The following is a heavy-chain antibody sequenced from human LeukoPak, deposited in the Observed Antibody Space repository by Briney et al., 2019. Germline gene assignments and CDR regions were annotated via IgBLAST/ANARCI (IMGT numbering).Heavy chain of an antibody. Sequence: GGSLRLSCAASGFTFTSYHMSWVRQAPGRGLEWVSAISGSGGSIYYADSVRGGFTISRDNSKNTLYLQKNRLRDEDTALYYCAIHGGGTIRIEAFDVWGQGTMVTISS. CDR1: GFTFTSYH. V-gene: IGHV3-23*01. D-gene: IGHD3-3*01. CDR3: AIHGGGTIRIEAFDV. J-gene: IGHJ3*01. CDR2: ISGSGGSI.